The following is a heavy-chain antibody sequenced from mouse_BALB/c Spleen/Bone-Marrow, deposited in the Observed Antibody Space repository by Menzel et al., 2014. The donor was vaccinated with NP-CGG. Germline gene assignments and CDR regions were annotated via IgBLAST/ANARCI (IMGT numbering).Heavy chain of an antibody. CDR3: ARDGNYYAMDY. CDR1: GFTFSDYY. Sequence: DVMLVESGGGLVKPGGSLKLSCAASGFTFSDYYMYWVRQTPEKRLEWVATISDGGSYTYYPDSVKGRFTISRDNAKNNLCLQMSSLKSEDTAMYYCARDGNYYAMDYWGQGTSVTVSS. D-gene: IGHD2-1*01. V-gene: IGHV5-4*02. CDR2: ISDGGSYT. J-gene: IGHJ4*01.